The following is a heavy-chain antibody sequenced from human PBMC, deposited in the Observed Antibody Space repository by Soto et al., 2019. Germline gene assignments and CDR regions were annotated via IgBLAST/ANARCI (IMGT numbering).Heavy chain of an antibody. CDR1: GYSFSDYT. CDR2: INTGTAST. Sequence: QVQLVQSGAEVKKPGASVKVSCKASGYSFSDYTMHWVRRAPGQPPEWMARINTGTASTEYSQKFQGRVTITRDTAATTAYMDLSSLQSEDTAVYYCEGGPQDSYGMDVWGQGTTVTVS. CDR3: EGGPQDSYGMDV. V-gene: IGHV1-3*04. J-gene: IGHJ6*02.